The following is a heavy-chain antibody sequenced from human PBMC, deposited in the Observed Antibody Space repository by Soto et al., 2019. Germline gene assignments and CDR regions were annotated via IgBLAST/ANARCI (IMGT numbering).Heavy chain of an antibody. Sequence: GASVKVSCKASGYTFTRHYIHWVRQATGQGLEWMGWMNPNSGNTGYAQKFQGRVTMTRNTSISTAYMELSSLRSEDTAVYYCARGLLGPWRYYGMDVWGQGTTVTVSS. CDR2: MNPNSGNT. V-gene: IGHV1-8*01. J-gene: IGHJ6*02. D-gene: IGHD2-8*02. CDR1: GYTFTRHY. CDR3: ARGLLGPWRYYGMDV.